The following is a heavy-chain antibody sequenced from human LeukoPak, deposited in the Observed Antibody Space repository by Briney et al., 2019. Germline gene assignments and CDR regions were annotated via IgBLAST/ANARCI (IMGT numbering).Heavy chain of an antibody. CDR3: ARRGLLFRAFDI. J-gene: IGHJ3*02. CDR1: GGSFSGYY. D-gene: IGHD2-21*02. CDR2: INHSGST. Sequence: PSETLSLTCAVYGGSFSGYYWSWIRQPPGKGLEWIGEINHSGSTNYNPSLKSRVTISVDTSKNQFSLKLSSVTAADTAVYYCARRGLLFRAFDIWGQGTMVTVSS. V-gene: IGHV4-34*01.